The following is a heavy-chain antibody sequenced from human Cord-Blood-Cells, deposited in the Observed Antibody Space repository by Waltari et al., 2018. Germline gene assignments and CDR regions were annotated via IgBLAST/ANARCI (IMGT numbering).Heavy chain of an antibody. CDR3: ARVYDRSSLYFDY. V-gene: IGHV1-2*02. CDR2: INPNSGGT. D-gene: IGHD6-13*01. CDR1: GYTFTGYY. Sequence: QVQLVQSGAEVKKPGTSVKVSCKASGYTFTGYYMHWVRQAPGKGLEWMGWINPNSGGTNYAQKLQGRVTMTRDTSISTAYMVLSRLRSDDTAVYYCARVYDRSSLYFDYWGQGTLVTVSS. J-gene: IGHJ4*02.